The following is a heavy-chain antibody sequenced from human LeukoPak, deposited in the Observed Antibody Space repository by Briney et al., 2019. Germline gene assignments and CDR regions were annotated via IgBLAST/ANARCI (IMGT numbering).Heavy chain of an antibody. CDR2: IRSKAYGGTT. CDR3: TRDRRWGSGSPDY. D-gene: IGHD3-10*01. CDR1: GFTFGDYA. V-gene: IGHV3-49*03. J-gene: IGHJ4*02. Sequence: GGPLRLSCTASGFTFGDYAMSWFRQAPGKGLEWVGFIRSKAYGGTTEYAASVKGRFTISRDDSKSIAYLQMNSLKTEDTAVYYCTRDRRWGSGSPDYWGQGTLVTVSS.